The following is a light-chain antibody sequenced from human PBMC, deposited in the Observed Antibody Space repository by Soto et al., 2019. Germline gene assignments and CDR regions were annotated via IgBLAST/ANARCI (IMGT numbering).Light chain of an antibody. CDR2: GAS. V-gene: IGKV3-15*01. J-gene: IGKJ1*01. CDR3: QQYNNWPPWT. Sequence: EIVMTQSPATLSVSPGERATLSCRASQSVSSNLAWYPQKPGQAPRLLIYGASTRATGIPARFSGSGSGPGFTLAISSLKSEDFAVYYCQQYNNWPPWTFGQGTKVEIK. CDR1: QSVSSN.